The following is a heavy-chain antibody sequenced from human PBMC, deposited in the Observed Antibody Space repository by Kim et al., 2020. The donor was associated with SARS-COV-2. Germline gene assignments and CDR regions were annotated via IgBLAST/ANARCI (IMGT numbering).Heavy chain of an antibody. CDR3: ARDRGYDILTGYYDYYGMDV. CDR2: ISYDGSNK. CDR1: GFTFSSYG. V-gene: IGHV3-33*05. D-gene: IGHD3-9*01. J-gene: IGHJ6*02. Sequence: GGSLRLSCAASGFTFSSYGMHWVRQAPGKGLEWVAVISYDGSNKYYADSAKGRFTISRDNSKNTLYLQMNSLRAEDTAVYYCARDRGYDILTGYYDYYGMDVGRQGTTVTVSS.